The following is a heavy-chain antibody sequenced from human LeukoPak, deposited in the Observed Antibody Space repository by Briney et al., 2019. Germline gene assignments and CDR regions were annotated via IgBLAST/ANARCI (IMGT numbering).Heavy chain of an antibody. J-gene: IGHJ4*02. CDR1: GGSISSSSYY. V-gene: IGHV4-39*07. Sequence: SETLSLTCTVSGGSISSSSYYWGWIRQPPGKGLEWIGSIYYSGSTYYNPSLKSRVTISVDTSKNQFSLKLSSVTAADTAVYYCASRSRYDSSGYYYVWDPFDYWGQGTLVTVSS. CDR3: ASRSRYDSSGYYYVWDPFDY. D-gene: IGHD3-22*01. CDR2: IYYSGST.